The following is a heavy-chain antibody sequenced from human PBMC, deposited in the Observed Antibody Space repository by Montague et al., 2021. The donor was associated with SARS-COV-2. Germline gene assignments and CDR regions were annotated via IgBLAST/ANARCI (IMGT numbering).Heavy chain of an antibody. CDR2: VYRTGGT. CDR1: GGSVNSTNW. J-gene: IGHJ4*02. D-gene: IGHD5-12*01. CDR3: ARTGAYDHFDY. V-gene: IGHV4-4*02. Sequence: SETLSLTCTVSGGSVNSTNWWSWVRQPPGKGLEWIAEVYRTGGTMFNPSFGSRVTLSIDRSKNLFSLNLNSVTVADTAVYYCARTGAYDHFDYWGPGTQVIVSS.